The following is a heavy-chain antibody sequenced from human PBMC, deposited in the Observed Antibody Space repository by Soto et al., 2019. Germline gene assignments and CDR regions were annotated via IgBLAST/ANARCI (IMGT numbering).Heavy chain of an antibody. J-gene: IGHJ4*02. D-gene: IGHD4-4*01. Sequence: EVQLLESGGGLVQPGGSLRLSCAASGFTFSDYAMSWVRQAPGKGLDWVAAISSNGDHTFYADSVKVRFTISRDNSKNTLYLQVNSLRAEDTAVYYCAKLLRPGLQFFDFWGQGTLVTVSS. CDR2: ISSNGDHT. CDR1: GFTFSDYA. V-gene: IGHV3-23*01. CDR3: AKLLRPGLQFFDF.